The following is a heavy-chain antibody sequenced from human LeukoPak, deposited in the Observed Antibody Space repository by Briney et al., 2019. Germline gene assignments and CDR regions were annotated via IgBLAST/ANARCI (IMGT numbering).Heavy chain of an antibody. CDR2: ISSSSSYI. CDR3: ASSGSSHDY. Sequence: GCALRLSCAASGFTFSSYSMNWVRQAPGQGLEWVSSISSSSSYIYYADSVKGRFTISRDNAKNSLYLQMNSLRAEDTAVYYCASSGSSHDYWGQGTLVTVSS. J-gene: IGHJ4*02. CDR1: GFTFSSYS. V-gene: IGHV3-21*01. D-gene: IGHD6-13*01.